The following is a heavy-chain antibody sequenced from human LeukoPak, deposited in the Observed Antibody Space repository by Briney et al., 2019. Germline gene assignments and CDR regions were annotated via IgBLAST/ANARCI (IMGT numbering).Heavy chain of an antibody. CDR3: ASELPRYCSGGSCYSVPKINWFDP. D-gene: IGHD2-15*01. V-gene: IGHV1-69*13. J-gene: IGHJ5*02. CDR1: GYTFTSYG. Sequence: GASVKVSCKASGYTFTSYGISWVRQAPGQGLEWMGGIIPIFGTANYAQKFQGRVTITADESTSTAYMELSSLRSEDTAVYYCASELPRYCSGGSCYSVPKINWFDPWGQGTLVTVSS. CDR2: IIPIFGTA.